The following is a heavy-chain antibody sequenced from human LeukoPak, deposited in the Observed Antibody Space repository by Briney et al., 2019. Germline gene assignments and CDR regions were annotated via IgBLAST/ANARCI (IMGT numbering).Heavy chain of an antibody. Sequence: SETLSLTCTVSGGSISSGDYHWSWIRQHPGKGLEWIGNIYYSGPTHYNPSLNSRVTISVDTSKNHFSLKLSSVTAADTAVYYCARGNYDYVWGSYRLDYWGQGTLVTVSS. J-gene: IGHJ4*02. CDR2: IYYSGPT. CDR1: GGSISSGDYH. CDR3: ARGNYDYVWGSYRLDY. D-gene: IGHD3-16*02. V-gene: IGHV4-31*03.